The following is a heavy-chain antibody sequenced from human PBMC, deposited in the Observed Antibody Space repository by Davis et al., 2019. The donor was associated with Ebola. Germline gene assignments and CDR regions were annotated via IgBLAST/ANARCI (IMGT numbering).Heavy chain of an antibody. CDR1: GYTFTSYA. J-gene: IGHJ3*02. Sequence: ASVKVSCKASGYTFTSYAMNWVRQAPGQGLEWMGWINTNTGNPTYAQGFTGRFVFSLDTSVSTAYLQISSLKAEDTAVYYCARGAYDILTGYAHAFDIWGQGTMVTVSS. V-gene: IGHV7-4-1*02. D-gene: IGHD3-9*01. CDR3: ARGAYDILTGYAHAFDI. CDR2: INTNTGNP.